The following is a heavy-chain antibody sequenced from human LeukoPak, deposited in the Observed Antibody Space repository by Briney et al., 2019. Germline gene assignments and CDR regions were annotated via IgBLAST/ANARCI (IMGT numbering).Heavy chain of an antibody. V-gene: IGHV4-59*01. CDR3: ARESYYGSGSEGYFAY. CDR2: MYYSGST. Sequence: SETLSLTCTVSGDFISSYYWSWIRQPPGKGLEWIGNMYYSGSTNYNPSLKSRVTISVDTSKNQFSLKLSSVTAADTAVYYCARESYYGSGSEGYFAYWGQGTLVTVSS. CDR1: GDFISSYY. J-gene: IGHJ4*02. D-gene: IGHD3-10*01.